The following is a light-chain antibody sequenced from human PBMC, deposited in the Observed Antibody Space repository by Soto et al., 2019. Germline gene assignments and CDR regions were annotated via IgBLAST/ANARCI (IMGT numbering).Light chain of an antibody. CDR2: QAS. CDR3: QQYNSYPT. V-gene: IGKV1-5*03. CDR1: QSISTW. J-gene: IGKJ5*01. Sequence: DIQMTQSPSTLSASVGDRVTITWRASQSISTWLAWYQQKPGKAPKLLIYQASSLESGVPPRFSGSGSGTEFTLTISSLQPDDFATYYCQQYNSYPTFGQGTRLEIK.